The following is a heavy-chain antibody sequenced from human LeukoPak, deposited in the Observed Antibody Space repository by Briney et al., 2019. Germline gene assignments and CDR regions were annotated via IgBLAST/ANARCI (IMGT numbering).Heavy chain of an antibody. CDR2: IRSKAYGGTT. CDR1: GFTFGDYA. CDR3: TRERFNYYDSSLYYSDY. Sequence: GGSLRLSCTASGFTFGDYAMSWVRQAPGKGLEWVGFIRSKAYGGTTEYAASVKGRFTISRDDSKSIAYLQMNSLKTEDTAVYYCTRERFNYYDSSLYYSDYWGQGTLVTVSS. D-gene: IGHD3-22*01. J-gene: IGHJ4*02. V-gene: IGHV3-49*04.